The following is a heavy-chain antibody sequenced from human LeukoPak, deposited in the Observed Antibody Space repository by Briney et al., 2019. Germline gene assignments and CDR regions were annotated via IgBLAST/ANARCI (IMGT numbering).Heavy chain of an antibody. CDR2: INHRGTT. V-gene: IGHV4-34*01. Sequence: PSETLSLTCAVYGGSFSGYYWSWIRQPPGKGLEWIGEINHRGTTNYNPSLKSRVTISVDTSHNQFSLKLSSVTAADTAVYYCARRDILTGEYQGAWFRKLYNWFDPWGQGILVTVSS. J-gene: IGHJ5*02. D-gene: IGHD3-9*01. CDR3: ARRDILTGEYQGAWFRKLYNWFDP. CDR1: GGSFSGYY.